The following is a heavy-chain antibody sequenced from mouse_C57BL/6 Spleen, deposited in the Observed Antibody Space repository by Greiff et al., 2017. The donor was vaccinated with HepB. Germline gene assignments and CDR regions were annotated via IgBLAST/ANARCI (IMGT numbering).Heavy chain of an antibody. CDR3: ARYYDYVGGAMDY. J-gene: IGHJ4*01. Sequence: VQLQQSGAELVKPGASVKLSCKASGYTFTSYWMHWVKQRPGRGLEWIGRIDPNSGGTKYNEKFKSKATLTVDKPSSTSYMQLSSLTSEESAVYDCARYYDYVGGAMDYWGQGTSVTGSS. CDR1: GYTFTSYW. CDR2: IDPNSGGT. D-gene: IGHD2-4*01. V-gene: IGHV1-72*01.